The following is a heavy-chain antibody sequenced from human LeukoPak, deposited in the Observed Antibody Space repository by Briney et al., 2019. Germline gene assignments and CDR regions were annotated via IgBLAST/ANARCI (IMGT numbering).Heavy chain of an antibody. Sequence: SETLSLTCTVSGYSISSGYYWGWIRQPPGKGLEWIGSIYHSGSTYYNPSLKSRVTISVDTSKNQFSLKLSSVTAADTAVYYCARLYYDSSGRPFDPWGQGTLVTVSS. CDR3: ARLYYDSSGRPFDP. J-gene: IGHJ5*02. V-gene: IGHV4-38-2*02. CDR2: IYHSGST. CDR1: GYSISSGYY. D-gene: IGHD3-22*01.